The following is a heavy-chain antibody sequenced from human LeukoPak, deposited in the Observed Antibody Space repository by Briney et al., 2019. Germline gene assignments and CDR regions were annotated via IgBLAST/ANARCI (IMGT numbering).Heavy chain of an antibody. CDR3: ARDQVIAADLYYYYGMDV. CDR2: INPNSGGT. V-gene: IGHV1-2*02. CDR1: GNTFTGYY. D-gene: IGHD6-25*01. Sequence: ASVKVSCKASGNTFTGYYMHWVRQAPGQGLEWMGWINPNSGGTNYAQKFQGRVTMTRDTSISTAYMELSRLRSDDTAVYYCARDQVIAADLYYYYGMDVWGQGTTVTVSS. J-gene: IGHJ6*02.